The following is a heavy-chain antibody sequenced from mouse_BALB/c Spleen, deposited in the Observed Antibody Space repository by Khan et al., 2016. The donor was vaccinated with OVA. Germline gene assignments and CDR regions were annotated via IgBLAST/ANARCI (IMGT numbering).Heavy chain of an antibody. D-gene: IGHD2-10*01. Sequence: QVQLQQPGAELVKPGASVKLSCKASGYTFTNYWVHWVKQRPGQGLEWIGEIYPSDGRTNYSEQFKRKDTLTVDTSSSTAYMQLSSLTSEDSAVYYWARSAYCGNYFDYWGQGTTLTVSS. CDR1: GYTFTNYW. CDR2: IYPSDGRT. CDR3: ARSAYCGNYFDY. V-gene: IGHV1S81*02. J-gene: IGHJ2*01.